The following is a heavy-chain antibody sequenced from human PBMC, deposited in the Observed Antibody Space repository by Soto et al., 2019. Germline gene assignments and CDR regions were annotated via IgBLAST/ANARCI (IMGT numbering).Heavy chain of an antibody. D-gene: IGHD6-19*01. CDR2: IDWDDDK. J-gene: IGHJ3*02. CDR1: GFSLSTSGMR. CDR3: ARIQGWEIDAFDI. V-gene: IGHV2-70*04. Sequence: GSGPTLVNPTQTLTLTCTFSGFSLSTSGMRVSWIRQPPGKALEWLARIDWDDDKFYSTSLKTRLTISKDTSKNQVVLTMTNMDPVDTATYYCARIQGWEIDAFDIWGQGTMVTVSS.